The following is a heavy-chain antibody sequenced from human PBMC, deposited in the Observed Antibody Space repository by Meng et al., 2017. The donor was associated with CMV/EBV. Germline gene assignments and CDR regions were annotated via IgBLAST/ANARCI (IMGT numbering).Heavy chain of an antibody. V-gene: IGHV4-38-2*02. CDR3: ARDPYPYYYYGMDV. Sequence: SETLSLTCTVSGYSISSGYYWGWIRQPPGKGLEWIGSIYHSGRTYYNPSLKSRVTISVDTSKNQFSLKLSSVTAADTAVYYCARDPYPYYYYGMDVWGQGTTVTVSS. CDR2: IYHSGRT. CDR1: GYSISSGYY. J-gene: IGHJ6*02.